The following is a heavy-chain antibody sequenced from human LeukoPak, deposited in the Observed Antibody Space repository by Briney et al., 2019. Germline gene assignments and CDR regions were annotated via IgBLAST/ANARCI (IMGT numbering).Heavy chain of an antibody. CDR2: IDTTGYT. CDR1: GFTFSTYD. V-gene: IGHV3-13*01. D-gene: IGHD6-13*01. Sequence: GGSLRLSCAASGFTFSTYDIHWVRQATGKGLDWVSAIDTTGYTYYAGSVKGRFTISRENAKNSLYLQMNSLRAGDTAVYYCARVAAGGKGFGYWGQGILVTVSS. CDR3: ARVAAGGKGFGY. J-gene: IGHJ4*02.